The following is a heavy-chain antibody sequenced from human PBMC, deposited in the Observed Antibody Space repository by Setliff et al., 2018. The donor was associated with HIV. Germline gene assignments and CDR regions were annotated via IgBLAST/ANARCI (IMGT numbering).Heavy chain of an antibody. CDR3: ARLRLAVMMSLDYFDL. Sequence: SETLSLTCTVSGDSISTYSWSWIRQPPGKGLEWIGYIYISGRTSYNPSLKSRVTISVDTSKNQFSLKLSSVTAADTAIYYCARLRLAVMMSLDYFDLWGQGTLVTVSS. CDR1: GDSISTYS. V-gene: IGHV4-4*09. D-gene: IGHD3-16*01. CDR2: IYISGRT. J-gene: IGHJ4*02.